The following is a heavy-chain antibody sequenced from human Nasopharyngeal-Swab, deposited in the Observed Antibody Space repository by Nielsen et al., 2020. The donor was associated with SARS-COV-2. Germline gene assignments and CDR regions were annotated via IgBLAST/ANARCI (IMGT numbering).Heavy chain of an antibody. D-gene: IGHD3-9*01. CDR2: ISAYNGNT. CDR3: ARDDYDILTGYYTSGIY. Sequence: WVRQAPGQGIEWMGWISAYNGNTNYAQKLQGRVTMTTDTSTSTAYMELRSLRSDDTAVYYCARDDYDILTGYYTSGIYWGQGTLVTVSS. J-gene: IGHJ4*02. V-gene: IGHV1-18*01.